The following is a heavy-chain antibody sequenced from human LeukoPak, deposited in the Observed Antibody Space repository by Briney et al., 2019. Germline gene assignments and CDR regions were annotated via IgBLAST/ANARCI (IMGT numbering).Heavy chain of an antibody. CDR3: AKDQSSNHFDY. D-gene: IGHD6-13*01. J-gene: IGHJ4*02. Sequence: GGSLRLSCAASGFTFSSYAMSWVRQAPGKGLEWVSAISGSGGSTYYADSVKGRFTISRDNSKNTLHLQMTSLRTEDTAVYYCAKDQSSNHFDYWGQGTLVTVSS. CDR2: ISGSGGST. V-gene: IGHV3-23*01. CDR1: GFTFSSYA.